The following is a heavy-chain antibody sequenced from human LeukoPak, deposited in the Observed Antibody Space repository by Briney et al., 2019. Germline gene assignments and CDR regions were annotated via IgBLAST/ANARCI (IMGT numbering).Heavy chain of an antibody. CDR2: IWYDGSNK. V-gene: IGHV3-33*01. J-gene: IGHJ4*02. Sequence: GGSLRLSCAASGLPFSSYGMPWARKAPGKGLEGVAVIWYDGSNKYYADSVKGRFTISRDNSKNTLYLQMNSLRAEDTAVYYCARDLAAWRQVDYWGQGTLVTVSS. CDR1: GLPFSSYG. CDR3: ARDLAAWRQVDY. D-gene: IGHD2-15*01.